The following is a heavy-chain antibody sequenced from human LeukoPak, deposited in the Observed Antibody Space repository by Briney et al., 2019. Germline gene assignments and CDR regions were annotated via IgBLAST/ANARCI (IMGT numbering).Heavy chain of an antibody. CDR3: AKLGGNVAF. V-gene: IGHV3-23*01. D-gene: IGHD4-23*01. Sequence: GGSLRLSCAASGFTFSSYAMSWVRQAPGKGLEWVSSISGSGGSTYYVDSVKGRFTISRDNSKNTLHLQMNILRAEDTAAYYCAKLGGNVAFWGQGTLVTVSS. CDR1: GFTFSSYA. CDR2: ISGSGGST. J-gene: IGHJ4*02.